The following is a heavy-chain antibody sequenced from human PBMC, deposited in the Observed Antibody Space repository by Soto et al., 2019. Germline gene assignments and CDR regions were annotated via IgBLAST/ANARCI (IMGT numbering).Heavy chain of an antibody. CDR2: VYSSGHT. CDR1: GGSSINYY. V-gene: IGHV4-59*01. Sequence: QVQLQESGPGLVKPSETLSLTCTVSGGSSINYYWTWIRQLPGKGLEWIGYVYSSGHTSYNPSLKSRVTLSIDTAKNQFSLKLSSVTAADTAVYYCARALAVPGYYFDYWGQGTLVTVSS. CDR3: ARALAVPGYYFDY. D-gene: IGHD6-19*01. J-gene: IGHJ4*02.